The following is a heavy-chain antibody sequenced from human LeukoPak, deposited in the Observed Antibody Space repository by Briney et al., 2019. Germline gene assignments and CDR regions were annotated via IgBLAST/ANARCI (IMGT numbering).Heavy chain of an antibody. Sequence: GGSLRLSCAASGFTFSAYGMHWVRQAPGKGLEWVAVISADGSNKHYADSVKGRFIISRDNSKNTLYLQMNSLRPEDSAVYYCAKGYNWNDSYWGQGTLVTVSS. CDR1: GFTFSAYG. J-gene: IGHJ4*02. D-gene: IGHD1-1*01. CDR3: AKGYNWNDSY. V-gene: IGHV3-30*18. CDR2: ISADGSNK.